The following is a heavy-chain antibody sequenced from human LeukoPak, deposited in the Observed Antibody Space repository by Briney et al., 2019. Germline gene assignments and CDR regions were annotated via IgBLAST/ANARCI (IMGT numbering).Heavy chain of an antibody. CDR3: ARGRGTSGSNRDFYYYYYMDV. CDR1: GYIFTDYA. V-gene: IGHV1-3*01. Sequence: ASVKVSCKASGYIFTDYAIHWLRQAPGQRPEWMGWMNAGNGNTKYSQKFQGRITLIRDTSATTAYMELSSLRHDDLAVYYCARGRGTSGSNRDFYYYYYMDVWGKGTTVTVSS. D-gene: IGHD2-15*01. CDR2: MNAGNGNT. J-gene: IGHJ6*03.